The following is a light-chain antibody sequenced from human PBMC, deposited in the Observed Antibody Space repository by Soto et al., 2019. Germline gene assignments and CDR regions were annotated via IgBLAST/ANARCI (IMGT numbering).Light chain of an antibody. Sequence: DRQMPQSPSSLSASVGDRVTISCLASQGIIYYLAWYHQKAGKAPELLIYAESTLPSGVPSRFSGSGSGTDFTLTISSLQPEDVATYVRQNYNTTHPTVGEGTRLEIK. CDR1: QGIIYY. CDR3: QNYNTTHPT. V-gene: IGKV1-27*01. J-gene: IGKJ5*01. CDR2: AES.